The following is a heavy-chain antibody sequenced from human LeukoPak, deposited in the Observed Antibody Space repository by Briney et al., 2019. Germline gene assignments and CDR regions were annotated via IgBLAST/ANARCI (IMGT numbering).Heavy chain of an antibody. D-gene: IGHD5-12*01. Sequence: GGSLRLSCAASGFTFSSSEMNWVRQAPGKGLEWVSYISSSGSTIYYADSVKGRFTISRDNAKNSLYLQMNTLRAEDTAVHYCARDLGYDDYWGQGTLVTVSS. CDR2: ISSSGSTI. CDR3: ARDLGYDDY. J-gene: IGHJ4*02. CDR1: GFTFSSSE. V-gene: IGHV3-48*03.